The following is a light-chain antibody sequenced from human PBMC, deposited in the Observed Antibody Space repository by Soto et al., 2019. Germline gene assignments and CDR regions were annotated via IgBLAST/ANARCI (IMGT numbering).Light chain of an antibody. Sequence: QSALTQPASVSGSPGQSITISCTGTTSFVGSYNLVSWYQQHTGKAPQVLIYEDTKRPSGVSNRFSGSISGSTASLTISGLQAEDEADYYCCSYVGASTYVFGTGTKVTV. J-gene: IGLJ1*01. CDR3: CSYVGASTYV. CDR1: TSFVGSYNL. V-gene: IGLV2-23*01. CDR2: EDT.